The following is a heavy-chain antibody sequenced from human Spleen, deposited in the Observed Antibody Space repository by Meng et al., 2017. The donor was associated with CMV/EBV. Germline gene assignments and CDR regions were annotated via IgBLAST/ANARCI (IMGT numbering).Heavy chain of an antibody. V-gene: IGHV1-2*02. J-gene: IGHJ6*02. D-gene: IGHD4-11*01. CDR3: ARGRQELGRYYGMDV. CDR2: FHPNTGGT. CDR1: GYTFGGHF. Sequence: ASVKVSCKASGYTFGGHFMHWVRQAPGQGLEWMGWFHPNTGGTNHAQSFQGRVTMTGDTSIRTVYMELSSLRSDDTAIYYCARGRQELGRYYGMDVWGQGTTVTVSS.